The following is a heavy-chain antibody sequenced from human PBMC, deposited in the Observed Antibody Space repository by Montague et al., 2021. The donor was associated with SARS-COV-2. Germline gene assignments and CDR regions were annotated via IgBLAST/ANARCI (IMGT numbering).Heavy chain of an antibody. J-gene: IGHJ4*02. D-gene: IGHD2-15*01. V-gene: IGHV3-30-3*01. Sequence: SLRLSCAASGFIFKNYAMHWVRQTPGKGLEWVAVISFDGSNKYYADSVKGRFTISRDNSRNTLYLQMNSLRTEDTAVYYCARAFAVVRGVVDDDWGQGTLVTVSS. CDR2: ISFDGSNK. CDR3: ARAFAVVRGVVDDD. CDR1: GFIFKNYA.